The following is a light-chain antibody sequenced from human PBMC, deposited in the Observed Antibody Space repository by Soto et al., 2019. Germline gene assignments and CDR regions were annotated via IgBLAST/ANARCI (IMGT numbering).Light chain of an antibody. V-gene: IGKV1-9*01. CDR1: QGIGTY. Sequence: QMTQSPSSLSASVGDRVTITCRASQGIGTYFAWYQQKPGIAPKLLIYAASTLQTGVPSRFSGSGSGTDFTLTISSLQPEDVATYYCQQVNTYPFTFGPGTKVGIK. J-gene: IGKJ3*01. CDR3: QQVNTYPFT. CDR2: AAS.